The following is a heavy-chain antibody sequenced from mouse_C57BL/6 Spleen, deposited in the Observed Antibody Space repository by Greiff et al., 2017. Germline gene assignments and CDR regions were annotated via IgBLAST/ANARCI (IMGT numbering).Heavy chain of an antibody. J-gene: IGHJ3*01. V-gene: IGHV14-4*01. CDR1: GFNIKNDY. CDR2: IDPENGDT. D-gene: IGHD1-1*02. CDR3: TYGFFAY. Sequence: EVQLQQSGAELVRPGASVKLSCTASGFNIKNDYMHWVKQRPEQGLEWIGWIDPENGDTEYASKFQGKATITADTSSNTAYLQLSSLTSEDTAVYYCTYGFFAYWGQGTLVTVSA.